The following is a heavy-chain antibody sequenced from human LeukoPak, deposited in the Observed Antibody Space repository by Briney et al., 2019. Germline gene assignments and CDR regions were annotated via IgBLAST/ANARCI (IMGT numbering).Heavy chain of an antibody. Sequence: GGSLRLSCAASGFTFSNFGMHWVRQAPGKGLEWVAVISYDGNNKYYTDSVKGRFTISRDNAKNTLFLQMNGLRAEDTAVYYCARVSLSSGCLSNWGQGTLVTVSS. CDR1: GFTFSNFG. V-gene: IGHV3-30*03. D-gene: IGHD6-19*01. CDR3: ARVSLSSGCLSN. CDR2: ISYDGNNK. J-gene: IGHJ4*02.